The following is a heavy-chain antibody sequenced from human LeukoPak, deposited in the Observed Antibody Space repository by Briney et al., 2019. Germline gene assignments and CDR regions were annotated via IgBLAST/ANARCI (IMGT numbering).Heavy chain of an antibody. CDR2: ISAYNGNT. CDR3: ASIEGGNDAFDI. CDR1: GFTFTSSA. V-gene: IGHV1-18*01. D-gene: IGHD3-16*01. J-gene: IGHJ3*02. Sequence: GASVKVSCKASGFTFTSSAMQWVRQAPGQGLEWMGWISAYNGNTNYAQKLQGRVTMTTDTSTSTAYMELRSLRSDDTAVYYCASIEGGNDAFDIWGQGTMVTVSS.